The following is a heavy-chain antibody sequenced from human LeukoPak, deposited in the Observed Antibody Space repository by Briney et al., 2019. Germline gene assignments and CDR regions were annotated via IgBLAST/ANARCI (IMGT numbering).Heavy chain of an antibody. CDR2: ICAYNGNT. Sequence: GASVKVSCKASGYTFTSYGISWVRQAPGQGLEWMGWICAYNGNTNYAQKLQGRVTMTTDTSTSTAYMELRSLRSDDTAVYYCARDKLRFLELGVGAFDIWGQGTMVTVSS. CDR3: ARDKLRFLELGVGAFDI. V-gene: IGHV1-18*01. CDR1: GYTFTSYG. D-gene: IGHD3-3*01. J-gene: IGHJ3*02.